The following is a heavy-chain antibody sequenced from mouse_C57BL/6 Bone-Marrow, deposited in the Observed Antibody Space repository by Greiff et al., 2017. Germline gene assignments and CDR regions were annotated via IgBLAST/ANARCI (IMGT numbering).Heavy chain of an antibody. CDR3: AREGELFYAMDY. CDR1: GYTFTDYY. CDR2: IFPGSGST. V-gene: IGHV1-75*01. Sequence: VKLMESGPELVKPGASVKISCKASGYTFTDYYINWVKQRPGQGLEWIGWIFPGSGSTYYNEKFKGKATLTVDKSSSTAYMLLSSLTSEDSAVYFCAREGELFYAMDYWGQGTSVTVSS. J-gene: IGHJ4*01.